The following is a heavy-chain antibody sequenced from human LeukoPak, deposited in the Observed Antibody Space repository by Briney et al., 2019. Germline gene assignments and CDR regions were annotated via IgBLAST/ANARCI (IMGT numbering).Heavy chain of an antibody. CDR2: IHSDARST. Sequence: GGSLRLSCAASGFTFSTYWMHWVRQAPGKGLVWVSRIHSDARSTSYADSVNGRFTISRDHAKNTLYLQMNSLRAEDTAVYYCARDRPGNTAIDYWGQGTLVTVSS. D-gene: IGHD5-18*01. J-gene: IGHJ4*02. CDR1: GFTFSTYW. CDR3: ARDRPGNTAIDY. V-gene: IGHV3-74*01.